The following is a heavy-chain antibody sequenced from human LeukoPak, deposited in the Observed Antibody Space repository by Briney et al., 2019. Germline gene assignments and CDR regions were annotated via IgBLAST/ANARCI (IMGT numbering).Heavy chain of an antibody. V-gene: IGHV3-11*04. CDR1: GFTFSDYY. CDR3: ARDHLIVVVPAAPGFDY. D-gene: IGHD2-2*01. CDR2: ISSSGSTI. Sequence: GGSLRLSCAASGFTFSDYYMSWIRQAPGKGLEWVSYISSSGSTIYYADSVKGRFTISRDNAKNSLYLQMNSLRAEDTAVYYCARDHLIVVVPAAPGFDYWGQGTLVTVSS. J-gene: IGHJ4*02.